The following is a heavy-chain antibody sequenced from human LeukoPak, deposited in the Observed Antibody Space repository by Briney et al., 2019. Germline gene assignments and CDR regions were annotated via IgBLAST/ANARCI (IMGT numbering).Heavy chain of an antibody. CDR2: INRSGSST. V-gene: IGHV3-23*01. CDR1: GFTFSGYD. Sequence: GGSLRLSCAASGFTFSGYDMSWVRQAPGKGLEWVSDINRSGSSTYYADSVRGRFTISRDNSKNTPYLQINSLRADATAVYYCEKRSVSGKHFPNDYWGQGTLVTVSS. CDR3: EKRSVSGKHFPNDY. J-gene: IGHJ4*02. D-gene: IGHD3-3*02.